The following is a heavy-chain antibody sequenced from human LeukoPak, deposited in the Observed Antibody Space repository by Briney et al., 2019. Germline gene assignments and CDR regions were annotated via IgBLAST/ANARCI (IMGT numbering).Heavy chain of an antibody. V-gene: IGHV4-34*01. J-gene: IGHJ2*01. Sequence: SETLSLTCAVYGGSFSGYYWSWIREPPGKGLEWIGEINHSGSTNYNPSLKSRVTISVDTSKTQFSLKLSSVTAADTAVYYCARRKRKGSSWYWYFDLWGRGTLVTVSS. D-gene: IGHD6-13*01. CDR1: GGSFSGYY. CDR3: ARRKRKGSSWYWYFDL. CDR2: INHSGST.